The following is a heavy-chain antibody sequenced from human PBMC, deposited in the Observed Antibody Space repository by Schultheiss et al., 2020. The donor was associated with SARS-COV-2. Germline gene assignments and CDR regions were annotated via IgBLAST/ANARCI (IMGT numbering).Heavy chain of an antibody. CDR2: ISAYNGNT. Sequence: ASVKVSCKASGGTFSSYAIGWVRQAPGQGLEWMGWISAYNGNTNYAQKLQGRVTMTTDTSTSTAYMELRSLRSDDTAVYYCARERGNYYYYGMDVWGQGTTVTVSS. V-gene: IGHV1-18*01. J-gene: IGHJ6*02. D-gene: IGHD3-10*01. CDR3: ARERGNYYYYGMDV. CDR1: GGTFSSYA.